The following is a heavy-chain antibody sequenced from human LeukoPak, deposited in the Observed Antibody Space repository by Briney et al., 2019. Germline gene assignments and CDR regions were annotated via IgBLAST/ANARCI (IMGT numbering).Heavy chain of an antibody. CDR3: AKEKKRITMIVVPKGGFDY. D-gene: IGHD3-22*01. CDR1: GFTFSSYA. Sequence: PGGSLRLSCAASGFTFSSYAMSWVRQAPGKGLEWVSAISGSGGSTYYAASVKGRFTISRDNSKNTLYLQMNSLRAEDTAVYYCAKEKKRITMIVVPKGGFDYWGQGTLVTVSS. CDR2: ISGSGGST. V-gene: IGHV3-23*01. J-gene: IGHJ4*02.